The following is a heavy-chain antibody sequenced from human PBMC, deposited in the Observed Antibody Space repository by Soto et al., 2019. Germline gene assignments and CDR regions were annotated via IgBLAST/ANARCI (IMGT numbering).Heavy chain of an antibody. J-gene: IGHJ4*02. D-gene: IGHD5-12*01. Sequence: GGSLRLSCAASGFTFSSYWMSWVRQAPGKGLEWVANIKQDGSEKYYVDSVKGRFTISRDNAKNSLYLQMNSLRAEDTAVYYCARDMGTYSGYDLYFDYWGQGTLVTVSS. CDR3: ARDMGTYSGYDLYFDY. CDR2: IKQDGSEK. V-gene: IGHV3-7*03. CDR1: GFTFSSYW.